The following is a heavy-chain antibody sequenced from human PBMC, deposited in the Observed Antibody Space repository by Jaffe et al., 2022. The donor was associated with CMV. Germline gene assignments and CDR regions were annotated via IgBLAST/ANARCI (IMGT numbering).Heavy chain of an antibody. CDR1: GFPFSSYG. V-gene: IGHV3-33*08. D-gene: IGHD4-17*01. CDR2: TWYDGNNK. CDR3: ARKQSTTVTTPVYYYYYMDV. Sequence: QVQLVESGGGVVQPGRSLRLSCAASGFPFSSYGMHWVRQAPGKGLEWVAVTWYDGNNKYYADSVKGRFTISRDNSKNTLYLEMSSLRAEDTAVYYCARKQSTTVTTPVYYYYYMDVWGKGTTVTVSS. J-gene: IGHJ6*03.